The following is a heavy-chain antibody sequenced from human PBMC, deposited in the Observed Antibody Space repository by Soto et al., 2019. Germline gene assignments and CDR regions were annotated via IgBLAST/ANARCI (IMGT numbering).Heavy chain of an antibody. Sequence: SETLSLTCTVSGGSISSYYWSWIRQPPGKGLEWIGYIYYSGSTNYNPSLKSRVTISVDTSKNQFSLKLSSVTAADTAVYYCARAVRGYSGYDVAAVGSWDYYYYYMDVWGKGTPVTVSS. V-gene: IGHV4-59*01. CDR2: IYYSGST. CDR1: GGSISSYY. CDR3: ARAVRGYSGYDVAAVGSWDYYYYYMDV. J-gene: IGHJ6*03. D-gene: IGHD5-12*01.